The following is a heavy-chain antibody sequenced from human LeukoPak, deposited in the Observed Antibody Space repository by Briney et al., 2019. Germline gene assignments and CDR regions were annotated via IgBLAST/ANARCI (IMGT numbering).Heavy chain of an antibody. D-gene: IGHD4-11*01. Sequence: GSGPTLVNPTQTLTLTCTFSGFSLSTSGVGVGWVRQPPGKALEWLALIYWDDDKRYNSSLKSRLTITKDTSKNQVVLTMTNVGPVDTATYYCVHRRIYSPFDYWGQGALVTVSS. CDR2: IYWDDDK. CDR1: GFSLSTSGVG. J-gene: IGHJ4*02. CDR3: VHRRIYSPFDY. V-gene: IGHV2-5*02.